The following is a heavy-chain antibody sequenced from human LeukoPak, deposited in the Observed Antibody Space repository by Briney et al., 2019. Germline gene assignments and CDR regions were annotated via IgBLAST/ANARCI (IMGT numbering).Heavy chain of an antibody. J-gene: IGHJ4*02. D-gene: IGHD3-16*01. CDR3: AKASWVASADAVL. V-gene: IGHV3-23*01. Sequence: GGSLRLPCAASGLIFSTYAMSCVRESPERGLEWVSRLRGNGETFYGDSVKGRFTLFREDSRNTVYLQMNKLRVDDTAVYYCAKASWVASADAVLWGQGTLSPSPQ. CDR2: LRGNGET. CDR1: GLIFSTYA.